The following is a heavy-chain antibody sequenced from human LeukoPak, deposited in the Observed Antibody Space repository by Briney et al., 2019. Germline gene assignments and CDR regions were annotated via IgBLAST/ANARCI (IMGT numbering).Heavy chain of an antibody. D-gene: IGHD3-10*01. CDR3: ATYGSGSPIYY. CDR2: IYYSGST. Sequence: SDTLSLTCTVSGGSISSYYWSWIRQPPGKGLEWIGYIYYSGSTNYNPSLKSRVTISVDTSKNQFSLKLSSVTAADTAVYYCATYGSGSPIYYWGQGTLVTVSS. J-gene: IGHJ4*02. V-gene: IGHV4-59*07. CDR1: GGSISSYY.